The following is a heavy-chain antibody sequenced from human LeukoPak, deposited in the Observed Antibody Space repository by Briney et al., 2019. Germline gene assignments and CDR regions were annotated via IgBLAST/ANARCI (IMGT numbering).Heavy chain of an antibody. CDR1: GGSISSYY. Sequence: PSETLSLTCTVSGGSISSYYWSWIRQPPGKGLEWIGYIYYSGSTNYNPSLKSRVTISVDTSKNQFSLKLSSVTAADTAVYYCARHLTTVNPYYYYGMDVWGQGTTVTVSS. CDR2: IYYSGST. D-gene: IGHD4-17*01. CDR3: ARHLTTVNPYYYYGMDV. V-gene: IGHV4-59*08. J-gene: IGHJ6*02.